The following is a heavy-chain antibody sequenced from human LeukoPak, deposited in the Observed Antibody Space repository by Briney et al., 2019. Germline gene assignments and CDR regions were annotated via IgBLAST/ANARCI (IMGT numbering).Heavy chain of an antibody. Sequence: SETLSLTCTVSGGSISGGDYYWSWIRQPPGKGLEWIGYFYYSGSTYYNSSLKSRVTISVDTSKNQFSLKLNSVTAADTAVYYCYGSGYWGQGTLVTVSS. J-gene: IGHJ4*02. CDR2: FYYSGST. V-gene: IGHV4-30-4*04. D-gene: IGHD3-10*01. CDR3: YGSGY. CDR1: GGSISGGDYY.